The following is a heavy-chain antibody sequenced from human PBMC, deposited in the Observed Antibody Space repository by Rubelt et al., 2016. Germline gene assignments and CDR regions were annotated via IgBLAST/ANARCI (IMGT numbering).Heavy chain of an antibody. Sequence: QVQLQQWGAGLLKPSETLSLTCAVYGGSFSGYYWSWIRQPPGKGLEWIGEISHSGITNYNPSLKSRVTVSADTSKKQFSLKLTSVTAADTAGYYCAREPDGDYYEDLWGRGTLVTVSS. CDR2: ISHSGIT. J-gene: IGHJ2*01. CDR3: AREPDGDYYEDL. V-gene: IGHV4-34*01. CDR1: GGSFSGYY. D-gene: IGHD4-17*01.